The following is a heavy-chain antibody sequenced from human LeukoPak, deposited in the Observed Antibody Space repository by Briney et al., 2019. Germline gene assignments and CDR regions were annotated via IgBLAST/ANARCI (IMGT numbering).Heavy chain of an antibody. J-gene: IGHJ5*02. CDR3: ARINFRDHRGYTWFEP. D-gene: IGHD3-10*01. CDR1: GVTFGDYA. CDR2: VRTKTHGGAP. Sequence: QPGRSLRLSCKGSGVTFGDYAVTWFRQAPGKRLEWVGFVRTKTHGGAPETAASVKGRFNVSRDDSEGIAYLQMTSLTTEDTAMYYCARINFRDHRGYTWFEPWGQGTLVTVSS. V-gene: IGHV3-49*03.